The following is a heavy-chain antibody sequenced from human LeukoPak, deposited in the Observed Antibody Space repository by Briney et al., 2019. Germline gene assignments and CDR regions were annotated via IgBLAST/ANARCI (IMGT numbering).Heavy chain of an antibody. D-gene: IGHD3-10*01. CDR3: ARASKGDYGSGSYYNYYYYGMDV. Sequence: VASVKVSCKASGGTFSSYAISWVRQAPGQGLEWMGRIIPILGIANYAQKFQGRVTITADKSTSTAYMELSSLRSEDTAVYYCARASKGDYGSGSYYNYYYYGMDVWGQGTTVTVSS. CDR2: IIPILGIA. J-gene: IGHJ6*02. CDR1: GGTFSSYA. V-gene: IGHV1-69*04.